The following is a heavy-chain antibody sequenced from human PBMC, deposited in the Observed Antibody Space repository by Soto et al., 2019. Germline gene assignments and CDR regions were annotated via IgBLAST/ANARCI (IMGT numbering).Heavy chain of an antibody. D-gene: IGHD3-16*01. CDR1: GFTFGNYA. Sequence: GGSLRLSCAASGFTFGNYAMSWVRQAPGKGLEWVSLVSATAGTTYYTDSVKGRFTVSRDNSRNTVYLQMNSLRADDTAVYYCAKDRLAGGFDYWGQGTLVTVSS. CDR3: AKDRLAGGFDY. CDR2: VSATAGTT. J-gene: IGHJ4*02. V-gene: IGHV3-23*01.